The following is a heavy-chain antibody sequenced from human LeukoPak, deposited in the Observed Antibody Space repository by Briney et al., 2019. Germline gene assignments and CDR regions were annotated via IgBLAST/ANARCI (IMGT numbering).Heavy chain of an antibody. D-gene: IGHD2-2*01. J-gene: IGHJ4*02. Sequence: KPSETLSLTCTVSGGSISSSSYYWGWIRQPPGKGLEWIGSIYYSGSTYYNPSLKSRVTISVDTSKNQFSLKLSSVTAVDTAVYYCAGSDRSNIVVVPAGGGQGTLVTVSS. CDR2: IYYSGST. V-gene: IGHV4-39*01. CDR3: AGSDRSNIVVVPAG. CDR1: GGSISSSSYY.